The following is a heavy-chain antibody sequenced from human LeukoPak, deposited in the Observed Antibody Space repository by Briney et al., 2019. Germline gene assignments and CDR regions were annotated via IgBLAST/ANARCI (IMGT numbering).Heavy chain of an antibody. CDR2: ICYSGST. D-gene: IGHD3-10*01. CDR1: GGSISSSSYY. J-gene: IGHJ4*02. Sequence: SETLSLTCTVSGGSISSSSYYWGWIRQPPGKGLEWIGSICYSGSTYYNPSLKSRVTISVDTSKNQFSLKLSSVTAADTAVYYCARRKGSGSYWVDYWGQGTLVTVSS. CDR3: ARRKGSGSYWVDY. V-gene: IGHV4-39*01.